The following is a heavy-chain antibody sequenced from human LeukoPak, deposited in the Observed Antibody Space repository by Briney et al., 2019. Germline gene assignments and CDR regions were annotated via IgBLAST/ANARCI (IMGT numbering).Heavy chain of an antibody. D-gene: IGHD3-3*01. CDR2: IWYDGSNK. CDR1: GFTFSSYG. Sequence: PGGSLRLSCAASGFTFSSYGMHWVRQAPGKGLEWVAVIWYDGSNKYYADSVKGRFTISRDNSKNTLYLQMNSLRAEDTAVYYCASDGTPYYDFWSGYYPIDYWGQGTLVTVSS. CDR3: ASDGTPYYDFWSGYYPIDY. J-gene: IGHJ4*02. V-gene: IGHV3-33*01.